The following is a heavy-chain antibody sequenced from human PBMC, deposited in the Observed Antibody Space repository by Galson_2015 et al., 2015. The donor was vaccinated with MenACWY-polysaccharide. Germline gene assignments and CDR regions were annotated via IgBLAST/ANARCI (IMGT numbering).Heavy chain of an antibody. D-gene: IGHD3-22*01. J-gene: IGHJ2*01. Sequence: SLRLSCAASGFTVSWNYMTWVRQAPGKGLEWISTIYRGGDAFYADSVKGRFTISRDNSKNTLYLQMNSLRDEDTAVYYCARGRWDSSGHYYIYWYFDLWGRGARVTVSS. CDR2: IYRGGDA. CDR3: ARGRWDSSGHYYIYWYFDL. CDR1: GFTVSWNY. V-gene: IGHV3-53*01.